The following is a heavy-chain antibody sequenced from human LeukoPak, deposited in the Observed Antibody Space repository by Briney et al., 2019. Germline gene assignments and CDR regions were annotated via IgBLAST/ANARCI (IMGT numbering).Heavy chain of an antibody. J-gene: IGHJ6*02. CDR1: GFTFSSYA. Sequence: PGGSLRLSCAASGFTFSSYAMSWVRQAPAKGLEWVSAISGSGGSTYYADSVKGRFTISRDNSKNTLYLQMNSLRAEDTAVYYCAKGPSSYGRYYYYYGMDVWGQGTTVTVSS. V-gene: IGHV3-23*01. D-gene: IGHD5-18*01. CDR3: AKGPSSYGRYYYYYGMDV. CDR2: ISGSGGST.